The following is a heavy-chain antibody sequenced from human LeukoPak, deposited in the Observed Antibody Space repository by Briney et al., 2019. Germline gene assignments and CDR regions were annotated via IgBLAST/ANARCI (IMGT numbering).Heavy chain of an antibody. CDR1: GFTFSSYG. CDR3: AKGELGNYDY. D-gene: IGHD7-27*01. CDR2: IWYDGSNK. V-gene: IGHV3-33*06. J-gene: IGHJ4*02. Sequence: PGGALRLSCAASGFTFSSYGMHTVRQAPGKGLERVAVIWYDGSNKYYADAVKGRFPISRDNSKNTLYMQMNSLRAEDTAVYYCAKGELGNYDYWGQGTLVTVSS.